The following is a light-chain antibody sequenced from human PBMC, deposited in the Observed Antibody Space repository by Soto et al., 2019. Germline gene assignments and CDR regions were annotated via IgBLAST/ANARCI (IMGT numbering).Light chain of an antibody. V-gene: IGKV2-28*01. CDR1: QSLLHSDGHNS. Sequence: DIVMTQSPVSLPVTPGEAASISCRSSQSLLHSDGHNSLDWYLQKPGQSPQLLTDLDSNRASGVTDRLSGSGSGTDFTLTIIRVEAEDAGVYFCMQTFHAPWTGGPGTQVDIK. J-gene: IGKJ1*01. CDR2: LDS. CDR3: MQTFHAPWT.